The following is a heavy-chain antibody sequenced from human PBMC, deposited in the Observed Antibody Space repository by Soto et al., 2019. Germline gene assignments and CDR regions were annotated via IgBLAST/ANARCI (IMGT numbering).Heavy chain of an antibody. J-gene: IGHJ4*02. Sequence: SETLSLTCTVSGGSISSGDYYWSWIRQPPGKGLEWIGFMSYSGSTSYNASLKSRVTISVDTSKSQFSLNLSFVTAADTAVYYCATMGTPATGLYYFDNWGQGTLVTVSS. V-gene: IGHV4-30-4*01. CDR1: GGSISSGDYY. D-gene: IGHD1-7*01. CDR2: MSYSGST. CDR3: ATMGTPATGLYYFDN.